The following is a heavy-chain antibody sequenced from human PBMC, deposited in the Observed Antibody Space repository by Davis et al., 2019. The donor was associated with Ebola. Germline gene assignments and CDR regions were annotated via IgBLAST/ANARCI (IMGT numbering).Heavy chain of an antibody. Sequence: MPSETLSLTCTVSGGSVSSGSYYWSWIRQPPGKGLAWLGYPYYSGSTNYNPSLKSRVTISVDTSKNQFSLKLSSVTAADTAVYYCARVGSSGWIYWFFDLWGRGTLVTVSS. J-gene: IGHJ2*01. CDR2: PYYSGST. CDR1: GGSVSSGSYY. V-gene: IGHV4-61*01. CDR3: ARVGSSGWIYWFFDL. D-gene: IGHD3-22*01.